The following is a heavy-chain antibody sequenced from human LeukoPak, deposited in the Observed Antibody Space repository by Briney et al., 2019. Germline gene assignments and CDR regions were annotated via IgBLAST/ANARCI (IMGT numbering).Heavy chain of an antibody. CDR1: GFTFSSYS. D-gene: IGHD6-19*01. V-gene: IGHV3-21*01. Sequence: GGSLRLSCAASGFTFSSYSMNWVRQAPGKGLEWVSSTSSSSSYIYYADSVKGRFTISRDNSKNTLYLQMNSLTDEDTAVYYCAKVRWDNSGWYYLDNWGQGTLVTVSS. J-gene: IGHJ4*02. CDR3: AKVRWDNSGWYYLDN. CDR2: TSSSSSYI.